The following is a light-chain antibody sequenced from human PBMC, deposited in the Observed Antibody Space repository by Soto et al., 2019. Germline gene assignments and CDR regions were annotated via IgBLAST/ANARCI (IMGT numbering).Light chain of an antibody. Sequence: DIQLTQSPSTLSASVGDRVTITCRASQSINSWLAWYQQRPGKAPKLLIYKASSLQSGVPSRFSGSGSGTEFTLTISRLQPDDFATYYCKQYKSYPHTFGQGTKLEIK. CDR2: KAS. V-gene: IGKV1-5*03. CDR3: KQYKSYPHT. CDR1: QSINSW. J-gene: IGKJ2*01.